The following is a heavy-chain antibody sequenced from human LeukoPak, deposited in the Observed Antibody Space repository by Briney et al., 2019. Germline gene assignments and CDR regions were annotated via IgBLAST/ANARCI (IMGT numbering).Heavy chain of an antibody. Sequence: PSETLSLTCTVSGGSISSYYWSWIRQPPGKGLEWIGYIYYSGSTNYNPSLKSRVTISVDTSKNQFSLKLSSVTAADTAVYYCARAGGGAIVVEDWFDPWGQGTLVTVSS. CDR1: GGSISSYY. J-gene: IGHJ5*02. CDR2: IYYSGST. V-gene: IGHV4-59*01. CDR3: ARAGGGAIVVEDWFDP. D-gene: IGHD2-2*01.